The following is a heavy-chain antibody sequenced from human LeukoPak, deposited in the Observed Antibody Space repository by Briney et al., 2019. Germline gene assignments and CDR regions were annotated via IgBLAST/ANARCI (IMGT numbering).Heavy chain of an antibody. Sequence: GGSLRLSCAASGFTFSSYAMSWVRQAPGKGLEWVSAISGSGGSTYYADSVKGRFTISRDNSKNTLYLQMNSLRAEDTAVYYCARSPILARGVINYWGQGTLVTVSS. CDR1: GFTFSSYA. CDR3: ARSPILARGVINY. J-gene: IGHJ4*02. V-gene: IGHV3-23*01. D-gene: IGHD3-10*01. CDR2: ISGSGGST.